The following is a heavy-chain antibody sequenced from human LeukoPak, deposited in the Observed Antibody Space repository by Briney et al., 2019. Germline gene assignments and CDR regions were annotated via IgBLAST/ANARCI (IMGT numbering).Heavy chain of an antibody. CDR3: TRGPSGYHNT. CDR1: GFTFSGYW. J-gene: IGHJ4*02. D-gene: IGHD5-12*01. V-gene: IGHV3-7*01. CDR2: IKEDGTEK. Sequence: GGSLRLSCAASGFTFSGYWMNWVRQAPGKGLEWVTSIKEDGTEKDYVDSVKGRFTISRDNAKNSLYLQMNSLRAEDTAVYYCTRGPSGYHNTGGQGTLVTVSS.